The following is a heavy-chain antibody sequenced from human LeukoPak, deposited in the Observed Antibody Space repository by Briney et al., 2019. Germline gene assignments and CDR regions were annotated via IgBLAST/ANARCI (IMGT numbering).Heavy chain of an antibody. D-gene: IGHD3-10*01. CDR1: GFTFSSYG. V-gene: IGHV3-23*01. CDR2: ISGSGGST. CDR3: ARETDYGSGSSLRRRDAFDI. Sequence: GGSLRLSCAASGFTFSSYGMSWVRQAPGKGLEWVSAISGSGGSTYYADSVKGRFTISRDNSKNTLYLQMNSLRAEDTAVYYCARETDYGSGSSLRRRDAFDIWGQGTMVTVSS. J-gene: IGHJ3*02.